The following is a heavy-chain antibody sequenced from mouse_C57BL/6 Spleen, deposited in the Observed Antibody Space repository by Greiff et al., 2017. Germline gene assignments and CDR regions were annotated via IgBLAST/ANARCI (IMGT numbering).Heavy chain of an antibody. CDR3: ARSGDGDYFDY. CDR1: GYTFTSYT. J-gene: IGHJ2*01. V-gene: IGHV1-4*01. CDR2: INPSSGYT. D-gene: IGHD2-3*01. Sequence: QVQLQQSGAELARPGASVKMSCKASGYTFTSYTMHWVKQRPGQGLEWIGYINPSSGYTKYNQKFKDKATLTADKSSSTAYMQLGSLTSEDSAVYYCARSGDGDYFDYWGQGTTLTVSS.